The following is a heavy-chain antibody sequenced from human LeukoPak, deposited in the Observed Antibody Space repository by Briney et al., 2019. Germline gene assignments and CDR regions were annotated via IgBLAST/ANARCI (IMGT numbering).Heavy chain of an antibody. CDR1: GGSISSYY. CDR3: ARENYNDSSGYYSLFDY. V-gene: IGHV4-59*01. D-gene: IGHD3-22*01. CDR2: IYYSGST. Sequence: SETLSLTCTVSGGSISSYYWSWIRQPPGKGLEWIGYIYYSGSTNYNPSLKNRVTISVDTSKNQSSLKLRSVTAADTAVYYCARENYNDSSGYYSLFDYWGQGTWSPSPQ. J-gene: IGHJ4*02.